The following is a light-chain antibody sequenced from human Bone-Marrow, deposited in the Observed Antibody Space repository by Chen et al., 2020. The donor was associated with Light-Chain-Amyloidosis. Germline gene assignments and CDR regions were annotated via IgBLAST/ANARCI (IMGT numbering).Light chain of an antibody. CDR1: NIGSTS. V-gene: IGLV3-21*02. CDR2: EES. J-gene: IGLJ3*02. CDR3: QVWDRSSDRPV. Sequence: SYVLTPPSSASAAPGQTATTDCGGHNIGSTSVHWYQQTPGQAPLLVVYEESDRPSGIPERLSGSNSGNTATLTISRVEAGDEADYYCQVWDRSSDRPVFGGGTKLTVL.